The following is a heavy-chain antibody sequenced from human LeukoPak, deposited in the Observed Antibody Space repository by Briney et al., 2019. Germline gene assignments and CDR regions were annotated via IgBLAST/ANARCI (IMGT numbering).Heavy chain of an antibody. D-gene: IGHD2-15*01. J-gene: IGHJ5*02. CDR2: TYTSGST. CDR1: GGSIRGYY. Sequence: SETLSLTCTVSGGSIRGYYWSWIRQPAGKTLEWIGRTYTSGSTNYNPSLKSRVTMSVDTSKNQFSLKLSSVTAADTVVYYCARDGSGSEGWFDPWGQGTLVTVSS. CDR3: ARDGSGSEGWFDP. V-gene: IGHV4-4*07.